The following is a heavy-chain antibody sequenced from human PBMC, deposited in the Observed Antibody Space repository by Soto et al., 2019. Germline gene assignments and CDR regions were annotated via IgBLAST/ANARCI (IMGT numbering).Heavy chain of an antibody. CDR1: GGTFSSYA. D-gene: IGHD2-2*01. CDR3: ARSQGSSTSLEIYYYYYYGMDV. J-gene: IGHJ6*02. Sequence: QVQLVQSGAEVKKPGSSVKVSCKASGGTFSSYAISWVRQAPGQGLEWMGGIIPISDTTNYAQKFQGRVTITADESTSTAYMELRSLRSEDPAVYYCARSQGSSTSLEIYYYYYYGMDVWGQGTTVTVSS. CDR2: IIPISDTT. V-gene: IGHV1-69*01.